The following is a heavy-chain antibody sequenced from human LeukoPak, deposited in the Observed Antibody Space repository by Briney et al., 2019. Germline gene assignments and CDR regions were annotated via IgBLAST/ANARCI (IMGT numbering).Heavy chain of an antibody. J-gene: IGHJ3*02. CDR2: ISSSSSYI. V-gene: IGHV3-21*01. CDR1: GFTFSSYS. D-gene: IGHD6-13*01. Sequence: GGSLRLSCAASGFTFSSYSMNWVRQAPGKGLEWVSSISSSSSYIYYADSVKGRFTISRDNAKNSLYLQMNSLRAEDTAVYYCARDSIAAAGPLAFDIWGQGTMVTVSS. CDR3: ARDSIAAAGPLAFDI.